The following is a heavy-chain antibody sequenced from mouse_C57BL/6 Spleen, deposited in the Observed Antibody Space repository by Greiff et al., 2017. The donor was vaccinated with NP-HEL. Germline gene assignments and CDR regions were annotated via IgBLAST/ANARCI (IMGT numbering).Heavy chain of an antibody. CDR2: INPNYGTT. V-gene: IGHV1-39*01. J-gene: IGHJ1*03. Sequence: QLKESGPELVKPGASVKISCKASGYSFTDYNMNWVKQSNGKSLEWIGVINPNYGTTSYNQKFKGKATLTVDQSSSTAYMQLNSLTSEDSAVYYCAPEKIRYGYFDVWGTGTTVTVSS. CDR1: GYSFTDYN. CDR3: APEKIRYGYFDV. D-gene: IGHD5-1-1*01.